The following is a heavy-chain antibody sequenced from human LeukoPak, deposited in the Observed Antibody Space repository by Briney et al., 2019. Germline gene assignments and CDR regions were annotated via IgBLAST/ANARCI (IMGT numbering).Heavy chain of an antibody. CDR1: GGAFSGYY. D-gene: IGHD5-12*01. Sequence: PSETVSLTCAVYGGAFSGYYWSGIRQPPAKGREGIGEINHSGSTNYHPSLNIRVTISVDTSKNQFSLNVTSVTAADTAVYYCARVDWLRDYYYYMDVWGKGTTVTVSS. CDR3: ARVDWLRDYYYYMDV. J-gene: IGHJ6*03. V-gene: IGHV4-34*01. CDR2: INHSGST.